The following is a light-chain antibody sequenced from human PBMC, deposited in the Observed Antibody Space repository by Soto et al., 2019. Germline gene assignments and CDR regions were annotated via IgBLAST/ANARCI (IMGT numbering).Light chain of an antibody. J-gene: IGKJ2*03. CDR3: QQYGSSSVYS. Sequence: VVLTQSPGTLSLSPGDRVTLSCRASHSISSAYITWYQQKPGQTPRLLIYGASSRASGVPDRFGGSGSGTEFTLTISRLEPEDFAVYYCQQYGSSSVYSFGQGTKLEIK. V-gene: IGKV3-20*01. CDR1: HSISSAY. CDR2: GAS.